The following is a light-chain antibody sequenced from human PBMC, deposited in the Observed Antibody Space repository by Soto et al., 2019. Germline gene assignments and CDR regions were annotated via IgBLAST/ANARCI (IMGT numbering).Light chain of an antibody. CDR3: QLYGSSPLT. J-gene: IGKJ3*01. Sequence: EIVLTQSPGTLSLSPGESATLSCRATQSVSSSFLAWYQQKPGLAPRLLIYDASTRATGIPDSFSGSGSGTDFTLTISRREPEDFAVYYSQLYGSSPLTFGPGTKVHIK. CDR2: DAS. V-gene: IGKV3-20*01. CDR1: QSVSSSF.